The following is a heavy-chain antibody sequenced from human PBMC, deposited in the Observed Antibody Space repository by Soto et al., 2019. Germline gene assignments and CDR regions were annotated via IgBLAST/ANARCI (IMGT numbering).Heavy chain of an antibody. Sequence: QVQLVESGGGVVLPGRSLRLSCAASGFTFSSYGMHWVRQAPGKGLEWVAVIWYDGSNKYYADSVKGRFTISRDNSKNTLYLQMNSLRAEDTAVYYCARDAYYYDSSGYFWFDPWGQGTLVTVSS. V-gene: IGHV3-33*01. CDR1: GFTFSSYG. J-gene: IGHJ5*02. CDR3: ARDAYYYDSSGYFWFDP. D-gene: IGHD3-22*01. CDR2: IWYDGSNK.